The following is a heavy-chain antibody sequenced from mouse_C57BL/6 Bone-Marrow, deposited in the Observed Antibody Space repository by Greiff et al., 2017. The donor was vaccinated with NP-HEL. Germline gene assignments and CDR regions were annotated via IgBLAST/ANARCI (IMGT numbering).Heavy chain of an antibody. CDR2: IDPSDSET. D-gene: IGHD2-4*01. CDR1: GYTFTSYW. J-gene: IGHJ3*01. Sequence: VQLQQPGAELVRPGSSVKLSCKASGYTFTSYWMHWVKQRPIQGLEWIGNIDPSDSETHYNQKFKDKATLTVDKSSSTAYMQLSSLTSEDSAVYYCARGYYDYDGSFAYWGQGTLVTVSA. CDR3: ARGYYDYDGSFAY. V-gene: IGHV1-52*01.